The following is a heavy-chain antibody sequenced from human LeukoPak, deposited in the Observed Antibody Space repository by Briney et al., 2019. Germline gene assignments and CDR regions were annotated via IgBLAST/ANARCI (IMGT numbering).Heavy chain of an antibody. CDR2: MYYSGGT. CDR1: GGFISSYY. V-gene: IGHV4-59*01. D-gene: IGHD7-27*01. CDR3: AGTGLFFDY. Sequence: PSETLSLTCSVSGGFISSYYWSWIRQPPGQGLEWIGHMYYSGGTTYNPSLKSRVSISLDTSKKHFALKLSSVTAADTAVYYCAGTGLFFDYWSQGTLVTVSS. J-gene: IGHJ4*02.